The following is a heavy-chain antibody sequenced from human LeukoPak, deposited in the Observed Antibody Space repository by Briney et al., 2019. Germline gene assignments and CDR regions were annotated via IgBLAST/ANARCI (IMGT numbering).Heavy chain of an antibody. CDR2: ISSSSRTI. CDR3: ARDRYGDYDFDY. D-gene: IGHD4-17*01. CDR1: GFTFSSYS. V-gene: IGHV3-48*01. J-gene: IGHJ4*02. Sequence: PGGSLRLSCAASGFTFSSYSMNWVRQAPGKGLEWLSYISSSSRTIYYADSVKGRFTTSRDNANNSLYLQMNSLRAEDTAVYYCARDRYGDYDFDYWGQGTLVTVSS.